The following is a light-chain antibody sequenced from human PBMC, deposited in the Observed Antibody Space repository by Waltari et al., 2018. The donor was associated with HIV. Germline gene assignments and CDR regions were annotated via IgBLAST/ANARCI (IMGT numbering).Light chain of an antibody. CDR2: EAF. CDR1: KRISNW. V-gene: IGKV1-5*03. CDR3: QHYDSYPWT. Sequence: DIEMTQSPYTLSASIGDRVTITCRASKRISNWLAWYQHRPGKAPKLLIYEAFTLQAGVPSRFSGSSSGTEFTLTISSLQPDDFATYYCQHYDSYPWTFGQGTNVDMK. J-gene: IGKJ1*01.